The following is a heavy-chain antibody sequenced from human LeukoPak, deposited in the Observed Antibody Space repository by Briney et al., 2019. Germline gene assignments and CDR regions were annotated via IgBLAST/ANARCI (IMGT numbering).Heavy chain of an antibody. D-gene: IGHD3-3*01. CDR1: GFTFDDYA. CDR2: ISVDGGST. V-gene: IGHV3-43*02. J-gene: IGHJ4*02. Sequence: PGGSLRLSCAASGFTFDDYAMHWVRQAPGKGLEWVSLISVDGGSTYYADSVKGRYTISRDTSKTSLFLQMSSLGTEDTALYYCAKGVRGVVNPGDFWGQRTLVT. CDR3: AKGVRGVVNPGDF.